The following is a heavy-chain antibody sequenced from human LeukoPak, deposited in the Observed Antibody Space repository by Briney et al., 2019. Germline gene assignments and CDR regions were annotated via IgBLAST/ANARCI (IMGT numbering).Heavy chain of an antibody. CDR3: ARGLYDTSWNFDY. V-gene: IGHV3-21*01. Sequence: GGSLRLSCAASGFTFSSYSMNWVRQAPGKGLEWVSSISSSSSYIYYADSLKGRFTISRDNAKNSLFLQMNSLRAEDTAVYYCARGLYDTSWNFDYWGQGTLVTVSS. D-gene: IGHD3-3*01. J-gene: IGHJ4*02. CDR2: ISSSSSYI. CDR1: GFTFSSYS.